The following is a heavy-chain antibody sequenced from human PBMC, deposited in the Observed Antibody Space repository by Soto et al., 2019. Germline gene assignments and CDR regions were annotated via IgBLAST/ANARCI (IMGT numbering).Heavy chain of an antibody. CDR1: GGSISSSSYY. V-gene: IGHV4-39*01. CDR2: IYYSGST. Sequence: KASETLSLTCTVSGGSISSSSYYWGWIRQPPGKGLEWIGSIYYSGSTYYNPSLKSRVTISVDTSKNQFSLKLSSVTAADTAVYYCARHGTLSSWYVSFFDYWGQGTLVTVSS. J-gene: IGHJ4*02. D-gene: IGHD6-13*01. CDR3: ARHGTLSSWYVSFFDY.